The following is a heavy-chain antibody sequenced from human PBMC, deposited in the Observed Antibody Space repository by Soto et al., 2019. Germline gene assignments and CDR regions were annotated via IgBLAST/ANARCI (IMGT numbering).Heavy chain of an antibody. Sequence: QVQLAQSGAEVKKRGSSVKVSCRVSGGTFNNYAISWVRQAPGEGLEWMGGIIPAFGTPKYAQRFQDRVTISADVYAATAYMELTSLRSDDTAVYYCARDTREITRVRGVIHYYIYHMDVWGPGTTVAVSS. D-gene: IGHD3-10*01. CDR2: IIPAFGTP. V-gene: IGHV1-69*01. CDR1: GGTFNNYA. J-gene: IGHJ6*02. CDR3: ARDTREITRVRGVIHYYIYHMDV.